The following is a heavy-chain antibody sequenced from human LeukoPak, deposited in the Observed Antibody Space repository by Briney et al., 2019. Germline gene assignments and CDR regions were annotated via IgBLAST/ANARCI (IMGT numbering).Heavy chain of an antibody. J-gene: IGHJ4*02. CDR1: GFTVSSNY. V-gene: IGHV3-66*01. CDR2: IYSGGST. CDR3: AKVEVTIFGVGIEGYFDY. Sequence: GGSLRLSCAASGFTVSSNYMSWVRQAPGKGLEWVSVIYSGGSTYYADSVKGRFTISRDNSKNTLYLQMNSLRAEDTAVYYCAKVEVTIFGVGIEGYFDYWGQGTLVTVSS. D-gene: IGHD3-3*01.